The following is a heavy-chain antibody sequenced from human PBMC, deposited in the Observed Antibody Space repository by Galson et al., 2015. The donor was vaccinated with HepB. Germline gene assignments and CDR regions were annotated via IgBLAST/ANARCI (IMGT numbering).Heavy chain of an antibody. CDR2: VIPLFPSA. V-gene: IGHV1-69*13. Sequence: SVKVSCKASGSTFSTYAISWVRQAPGQGLEWMGGVIPLFPSANYAQKFQDRVSITADESTNTTYMELSSLRSEDTAVYYCARGRNFGSGLLDYWGQGTLVTVVS. CDR1: GSTFSTYA. J-gene: IGHJ4*02. CDR3: ARGRNFGSGLLDY. D-gene: IGHD3-10*01.